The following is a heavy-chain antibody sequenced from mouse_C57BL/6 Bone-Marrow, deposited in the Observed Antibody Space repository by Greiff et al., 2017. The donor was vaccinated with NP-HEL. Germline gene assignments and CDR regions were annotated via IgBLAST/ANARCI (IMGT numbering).Heavy chain of an antibody. D-gene: IGHD2-4*01. CDR3: ARAYDYEFAY. V-gene: IGHV5-4*01. CDR1: GFTFSSYA. CDR2: ISDGGSYT. Sequence: EVQLVESGGGLVKPGGSLKLSCAASGFTFSSYAMSWVRQTPEKRLEWVATISDGGSYTYYPDNVKGRFTISRDNAKNNLYLQMSHLKSEDTAMYYCARAYDYEFAYWGQGTLVTVSA. J-gene: IGHJ3*01.